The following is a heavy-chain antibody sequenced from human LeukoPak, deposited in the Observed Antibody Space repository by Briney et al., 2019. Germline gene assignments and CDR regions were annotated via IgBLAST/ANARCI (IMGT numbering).Heavy chain of an antibody. CDR1: GFTFSRYW. V-gene: IGHV3-74*01. D-gene: IGHD3-9*01. Sequence: GGSLRLSCAASGFTFSRYWMLWVRQAPGKGLVWVSRINTDGSSTSYADSVKGRFTISRDNAKNTLYLQMNSLRAEDTAVYYCARDLRYYDILTGYMFDYWGQGTLVTVSS. CDR2: INTDGSST. CDR3: ARDLRYYDILTGYMFDY. J-gene: IGHJ4*02.